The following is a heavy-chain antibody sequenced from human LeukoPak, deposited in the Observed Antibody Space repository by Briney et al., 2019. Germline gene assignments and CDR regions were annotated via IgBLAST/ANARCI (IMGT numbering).Heavy chain of an antibody. D-gene: IGHD5-24*01. CDR2: MNPNSGNT. Sequence: GASVKVSCKASGYTFTSYDINWVRQATGQGLEWMGWMNPNSGNTGYAQKFQGRVTIMADKSTSTAYMELSSLRSEDTAVYYCARGVRWLQKGRYYFDYWGQGTLVTVSS. V-gene: IGHV1-8*01. CDR3: ARGVRWLQKGRYYFDY. CDR1: GYTFTSYD. J-gene: IGHJ4*02.